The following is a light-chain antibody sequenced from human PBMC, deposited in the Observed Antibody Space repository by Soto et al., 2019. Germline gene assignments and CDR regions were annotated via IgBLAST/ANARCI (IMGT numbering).Light chain of an antibody. CDR2: DVS. Sequence: EIVLTQSPATLSLSPGVRATLSCRASQSISSSYLAWYQQKPGQAPRLLIYDVSSRATDIPDRFSGSGSGTDFTLTINRLEPEDFAVYYCQHYSGSLWSFGQGTKVEIK. J-gene: IGKJ1*01. V-gene: IGKV3-20*01. CDR3: QHYSGSLWS. CDR1: QSISSSY.